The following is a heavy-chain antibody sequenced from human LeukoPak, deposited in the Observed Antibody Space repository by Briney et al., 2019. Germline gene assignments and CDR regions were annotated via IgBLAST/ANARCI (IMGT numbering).Heavy chain of an antibody. D-gene: IGHD1-1*01. J-gene: IGHJ4*02. CDR2: IYYSGST. CDR3: ARGLSTGTGYFDY. CDR1: GGSISSQY. Sequence: AETLSLTCTVYGGSISSQYWSWVRQPPRKGLEWIGYIYYSGSTNYHPSLKSRVTISVDTSKNQFSLKLSSVTAADTAVYYCARGLSTGTGYFDYWGQGTLVTVSS. V-gene: IGHV4-59*11.